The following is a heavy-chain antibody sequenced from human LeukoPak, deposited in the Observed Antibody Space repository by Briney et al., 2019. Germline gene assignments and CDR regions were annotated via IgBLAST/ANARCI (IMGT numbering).Heavy chain of an antibody. CDR3: ARGWLLPN. CDR2: INAGNGNT. J-gene: IGHJ4*02. CDR1: GYTFTSYT. V-gene: IGHV1-3*01. D-gene: IGHD3-22*01. Sequence: ASVKVSCKASGYTFTSYTMHWVRQAPGQRLEWMGWINAGNGNTGYAQKFQGRVTMTRNTSISTAYMELSSLRSEDTAVYYCARGWLLPNWGQGTLVTVSS.